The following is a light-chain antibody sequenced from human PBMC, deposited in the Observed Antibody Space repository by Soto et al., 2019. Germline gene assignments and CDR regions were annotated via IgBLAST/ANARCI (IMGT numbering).Light chain of an antibody. J-gene: IGLJ1*01. Sequence: QSVLTQPPSASGSPGQSVTISCTGTSSDVGAYNYVSWYQQHPGKAPKLMISEVTKRPSGIPDRFSGSKSGTSASLSITGLQTGDEADYYCGTWDNSLTGGRVFGTGTKVTVL. V-gene: IGLV2-8*01. CDR3: GTWDNSLTGGRV. CDR2: EVT. CDR1: SSDVGAYNY.